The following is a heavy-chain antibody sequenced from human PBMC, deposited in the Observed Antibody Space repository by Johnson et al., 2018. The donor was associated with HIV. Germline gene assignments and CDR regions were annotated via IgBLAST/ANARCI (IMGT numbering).Heavy chain of an antibody. J-gene: IGHJ3*02. D-gene: IGHD7-27*01. V-gene: IGHV3-66*02. CDR2: IYSGVST. Sequence: VQLVESGGGLVQPGGSLRLSCEASGCTFSSNYMSWVRQAPGKGLEWVSVIYSGVSTYYADSVQGRFTISSDNSKNTLYLKMNSLTAEDTAVYYCAWAIGNWDAFDIWGQGTKVTVSS. CDR3: AWAIGNWDAFDI. CDR1: GCTFSSNY.